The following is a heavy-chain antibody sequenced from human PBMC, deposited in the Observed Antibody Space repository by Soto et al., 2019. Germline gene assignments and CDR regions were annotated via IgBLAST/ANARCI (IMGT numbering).Heavy chain of an antibody. J-gene: IGHJ6*02. CDR3: ARGSSSWYYYYGMDV. CDR2: INPSGGST. Sequence: ASVNVSCKASGYTFTSYYMHWVRQAPGQGLEWMGIINPSGGSTSYAQKFQGRVTMTRDTSTSTVYMELSSLRSEDTAVYYCARGSSSWYYYYGMDVWGQGTTVTVSS. D-gene: IGHD6-13*01. V-gene: IGHV1-46*01. CDR1: GYTFTSYY.